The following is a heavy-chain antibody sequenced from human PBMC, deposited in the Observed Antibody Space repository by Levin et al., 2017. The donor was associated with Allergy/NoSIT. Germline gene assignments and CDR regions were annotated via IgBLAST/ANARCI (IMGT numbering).Heavy chain of an antibody. CDR1: GFTFSGST. Sequence: GGSLRLSCAASGFTFSGSTMHWVRQASGKGLEWVGRIRSKANSYATAYAASVKGRFTISRDDSKNTAYLQMNSLKTEDTAVYYCTRRSPETDVWGKGTTVTVSS. CDR3: TRRSPETDV. V-gene: IGHV3-73*01. CDR2: IRSKANSYAT. J-gene: IGHJ6*04.